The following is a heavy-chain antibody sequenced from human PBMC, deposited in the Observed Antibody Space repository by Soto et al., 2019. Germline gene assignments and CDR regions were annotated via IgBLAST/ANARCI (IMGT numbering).Heavy chain of an antibody. J-gene: IGHJ4*02. CDR1: EFTFSNYA. CDR2: ISASGGST. V-gene: IGHV3-23*01. Sequence: GGSLRLSCAASEFTFSNYAMSWLRQAPGKGLEWVSIISASGGSTYYADSVKGRFTISRDNSKNTLYLQMNSLRAEDTAVYYCAKDLLEGDCSSTSCVVWGQGTLVTVSS. CDR3: AKDLLEGDCSSTSCVV. D-gene: IGHD2-2*01.